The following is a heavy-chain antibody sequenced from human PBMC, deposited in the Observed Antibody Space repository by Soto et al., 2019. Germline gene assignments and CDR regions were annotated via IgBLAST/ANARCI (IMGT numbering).Heavy chain of an antibody. CDR1: GFTSSSYG. Sequence: QVQLVESGGGVVQPGRSLRLSCAASGFTSSSYGMHWVRQAPGKGLEWVAVISYDGSKQYYADSVKGRFTISRDNSKNTLYLQMNSLTAEDTAVYYCAKETYSGPLDYWGQGTLVTASS. V-gene: IGHV3-30*18. J-gene: IGHJ4*02. CDR2: ISYDGSKQ. CDR3: AKETYSGPLDY. D-gene: IGHD2-15*01.